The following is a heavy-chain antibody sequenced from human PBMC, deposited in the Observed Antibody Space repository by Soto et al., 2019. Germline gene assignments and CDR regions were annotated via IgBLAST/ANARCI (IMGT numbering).Heavy chain of an antibody. J-gene: IGHJ4*02. D-gene: IGHD3-16*01. V-gene: IGHV1-18*01. CDR3: ESGGTPIDY. CDR1: GYTFTNFG. CDR2: ISAYNGNT. Sequence: QVHLVQSGAEVKKPGASVKVSCTASGYTFTNFGIIWVRQAPGQGLEWMGWISAYNGNTNYAQKFQATVTMTTATSTRTAYMELRSLRSEDTAVYYCESGGTPIDYSGQGTLVTVSS.